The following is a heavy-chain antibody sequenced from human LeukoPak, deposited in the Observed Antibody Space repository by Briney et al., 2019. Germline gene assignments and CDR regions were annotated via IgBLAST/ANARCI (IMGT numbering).Heavy chain of an antibody. V-gene: IGHV4-4*07. Sequence: SETLSLTCTVSGGSISSYYWSWIRQPAGKGLEWIGRIYTSGSTNYNPSLKSRVTMSVDTSKNQFSLNLNSVTAADTAVYYCARDPFYGSNWYEDYWGQGTLVTVSS. D-gene: IGHD6-13*01. J-gene: IGHJ4*02. CDR1: GGSISSYY. CDR3: ARDPFYGSNWYEDY. CDR2: IYTSGST.